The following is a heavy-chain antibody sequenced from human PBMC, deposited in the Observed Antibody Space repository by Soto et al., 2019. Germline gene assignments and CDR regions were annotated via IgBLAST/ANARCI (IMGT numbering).Heavy chain of an antibody. CDR2: THYRSKWYN. CDR1: GDSVSNNSAA. V-gene: IGHV6-1*01. Sequence: SQTLSLTCAISGDSVSNNSAAWNWIRQSPSRGLEWLGRTHYRSKWYNDYAVSVKSRITINPDTSKNQFSLQLNSVTPEYMAVYYCVRLTPGSYCAFDIWGQGTSVTVSS. CDR3: VRLTPGSYCAFDI. J-gene: IGHJ3*02. D-gene: IGHD1-26*01.